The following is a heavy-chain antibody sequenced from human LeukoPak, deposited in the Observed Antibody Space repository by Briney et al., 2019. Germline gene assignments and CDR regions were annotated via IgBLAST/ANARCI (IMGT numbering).Heavy chain of an antibody. CDR2: ISSSGTTK. V-gene: IGHV3-11*01. J-gene: IGHJ2*01. CDR3: ARVTPPDYYDSTSPRYFDL. Sequence: GGSLRLSCAASGFTFSDDFMTWIRQAPGKGLEWISYISSSGTTKSYADSVKGRFTISRNNAKNSLYLQMNSLRAEDTAVYYCARVTPPDYYDSTSPRYFDLWGRGTPVAVSS. CDR1: GFTFSDDF. D-gene: IGHD3-16*01.